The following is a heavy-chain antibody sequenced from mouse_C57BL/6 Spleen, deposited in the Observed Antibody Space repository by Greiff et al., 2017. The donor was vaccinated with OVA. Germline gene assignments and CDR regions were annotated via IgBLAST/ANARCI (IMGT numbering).Heavy chain of an antibody. J-gene: IGHJ3*01. D-gene: IGHD1-1*01. Sequence: EVQRVESGGGLVKPGGSLKLSCAASGFTFSDYGMHWVRQAPEKGLEWVAYISSGSSTIYYADTVKGRFTISRDNAKNTLFLQMTSLRSEDTAMYYCARGTTVVAPFAYWGQGTLVTVSA. CDR3: ARGTTVVAPFAY. V-gene: IGHV5-17*01. CDR1: GFTFSDYG. CDR2: ISSGSSTI.